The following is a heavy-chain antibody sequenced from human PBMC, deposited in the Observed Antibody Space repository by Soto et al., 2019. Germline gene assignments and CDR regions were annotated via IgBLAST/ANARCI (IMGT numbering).Heavy chain of an antibody. CDR3: ARGIIRRTIYSSSWYTDY. J-gene: IGHJ4*02. CDR2: INHSGST. Sequence: SETLSLTCAVYGGSFSGYYWSWIRQPPGKGLEWIGEINHSGSTNYNPSLKSRVTISVDTSKNQFSLKLSSVTAADTAVYYCARGIIRRTIYSSSWYTDYWGQGTLVTVSS. CDR1: GGSFSGYY. D-gene: IGHD6-13*01. V-gene: IGHV4-34*01.